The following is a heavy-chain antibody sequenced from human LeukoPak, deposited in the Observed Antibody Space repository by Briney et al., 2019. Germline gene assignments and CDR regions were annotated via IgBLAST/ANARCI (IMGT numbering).Heavy chain of an antibody. D-gene: IGHD4-11*01. V-gene: IGHV4-39*01. CDR1: GGSISSSSYY. Sequence: PSETLSLTCTVSGGSISSSSYYWGWIRQPPGKGLEWIGSIHYSGSTYYNPSLKSRVTISVDTSKNQFSLKLSSVTAADTAVYYCARVVQYLSVPTVNYLDVWGQGTTVTVSS. CDR2: IHYSGST. CDR3: ARVVQYLSVPTVNYLDV. J-gene: IGHJ6*03.